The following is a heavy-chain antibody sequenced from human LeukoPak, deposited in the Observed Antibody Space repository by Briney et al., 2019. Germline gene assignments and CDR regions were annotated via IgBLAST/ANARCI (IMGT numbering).Heavy chain of an antibody. D-gene: IGHD2-2*01. Sequence: GGSLRLSCAASGFTFSSYAMHWVRQAPGKGLEYVSAISSNGGSTYYANSVKGRFTISRDNSKNTLYLQMGSLRAEDMAVYYCARGPDLYCSSTSCYASDYWGQGTPVTVSS. CDR2: ISSNGGST. CDR3: ARGPDLYCSSTSCYASDY. CDR1: GFTFSSYA. J-gene: IGHJ4*02. V-gene: IGHV3-64*01.